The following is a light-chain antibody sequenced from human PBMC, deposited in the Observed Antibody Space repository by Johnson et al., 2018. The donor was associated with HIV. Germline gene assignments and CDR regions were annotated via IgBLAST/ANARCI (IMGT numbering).Light chain of an antibody. CDR2: DNN. CDR1: SSNIGNNY. V-gene: IGLV1-51*01. Sequence: QSVLTQPPSVSAAPGQKVTISCSGRSSNIGNNYVSWYQQLPGTAPKLLIYDNNKRPSGIPDRFSGSKSGTSATLGITGLQTGDEADYYCGTWDSSLSAYVFGTGTKFTVL. CDR3: GTWDSSLSAYV. J-gene: IGLJ1*01.